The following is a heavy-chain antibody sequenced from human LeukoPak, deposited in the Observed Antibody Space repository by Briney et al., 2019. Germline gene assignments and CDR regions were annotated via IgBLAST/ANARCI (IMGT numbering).Heavy chain of an antibody. CDR3: ARQAIGYCSSTSCHDAFDI. V-gene: IGHV4-59*08. J-gene: IGHJ3*02. CDR2: IYYSGST. D-gene: IGHD2-2*01. Sequence: PSETLSLTCTVSGGSISSYYWSWIRQPPGKGLEWIGYIYYSGSTNYNPSLKSRVTISVDTSKNQFSLKLSSVTAADTAVYYCARQAIGYCSSTSCHDAFDIWGQGTMVTVSS. CDR1: GGSISSYY.